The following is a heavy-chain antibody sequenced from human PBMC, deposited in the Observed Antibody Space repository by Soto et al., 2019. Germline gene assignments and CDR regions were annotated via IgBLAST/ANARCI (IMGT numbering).Heavy chain of an antibody. CDR2: INAGNGNT. Sequence: ASVKVSCKASGYTSTSYAMHWVRQAPGQRLEWMGWINAGNGNTKYSQKFQGRVTITRDTSASTAYMELSSLRSEDTAVYYCARDPRNTIFGVVTPMAFDYWGQGTLVTVSS. V-gene: IGHV1-3*01. CDR1: GYTSTSYA. J-gene: IGHJ4*02. CDR3: ARDPRNTIFGVVTPMAFDY. D-gene: IGHD3-3*01.